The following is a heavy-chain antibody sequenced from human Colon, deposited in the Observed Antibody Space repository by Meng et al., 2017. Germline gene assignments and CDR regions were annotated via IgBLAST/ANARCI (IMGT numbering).Heavy chain of an antibody. V-gene: IGHV3-11*04. D-gene: IGHD5-24*01. Sequence: GESLKISCAGSGFIFSDYSMSWIRQAPGKGLEWVSYISIRGDTKYYADSVKGRFTVSRDNGLNSLYLQMNNLRAEDTGIYFCARDHGYNSLDYWGQG. J-gene: IGHJ4*02. CDR2: ISIRGDTK. CDR1: GFIFSDYS. CDR3: ARDHGYNSLDY.